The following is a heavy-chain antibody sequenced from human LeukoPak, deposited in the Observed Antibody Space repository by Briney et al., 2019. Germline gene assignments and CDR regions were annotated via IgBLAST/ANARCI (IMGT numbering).Heavy chain of an antibody. CDR2: IYTSGST. CDR1: GASISSYY. Sequence: PSETLSLTCTVSGASISSYYWSWVRQPAGKGLDWIGRIYTSGSTNYNPSLKSRVTMSVDTSKNQFSLKLSSVTAADTAVYYCARDSGTPFDPWGQGTLVTVSS. D-gene: IGHD1-1*01. V-gene: IGHV4-4*07. J-gene: IGHJ5*02. CDR3: ARDSGTPFDP.